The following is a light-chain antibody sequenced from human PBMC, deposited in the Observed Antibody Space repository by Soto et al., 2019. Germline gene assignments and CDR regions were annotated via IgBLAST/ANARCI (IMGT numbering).Light chain of an antibody. CDR1: QSVSNY. CDR3: QQRSSWPLLT. CDR2: DAS. Sequence: DIVLTQSPATLSLSPGERATLSCRASQSVSNYLAWFQQKPGQAPRLLIYDASNRATGIPARFSGSGSGTDFTLIISSLEPEDVAVYYCQQRSSWPLLTFGGGTKVEI. V-gene: IGKV3-11*01. J-gene: IGKJ4*01.